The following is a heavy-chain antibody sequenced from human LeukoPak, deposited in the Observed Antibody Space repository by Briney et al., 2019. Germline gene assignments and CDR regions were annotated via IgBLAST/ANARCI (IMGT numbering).Heavy chain of an antibody. CDR1: GFTFSSYS. Sequence: GGSLRLSCAASGFTFSSYSMNWVRQAPGKGLEWVSSISSSSSYIYYADSVKGRFTISRDNSKNTLDLQMNSLRAEDTAVYYCARDGNSGYNSDYYYGMDVWGKGTTVTVSS. D-gene: IGHD5-12*01. CDR3: ARDGNSGYNSDYYYGMDV. J-gene: IGHJ6*04. V-gene: IGHV3-21*01. CDR2: ISSSSSYI.